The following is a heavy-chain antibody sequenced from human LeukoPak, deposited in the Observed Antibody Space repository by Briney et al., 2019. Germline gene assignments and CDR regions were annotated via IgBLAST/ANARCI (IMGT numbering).Heavy chain of an antibody. CDR1: GFTFSSYA. Sequence: HPGGSLRLSCAASGFTFSSYAMHWVRQAPGKGLEWVAVISYDGSNKYYADSVKGRFTISRDNSKNTLYLQMNSLRAEDTAVYYCARDQDYYGSGSYRNWFDPWGQGTLVTVSS. V-gene: IGHV3-30*04. CDR3: ARDQDYYGSGSYRNWFDP. D-gene: IGHD3-10*01. CDR2: ISYDGSNK. J-gene: IGHJ5*02.